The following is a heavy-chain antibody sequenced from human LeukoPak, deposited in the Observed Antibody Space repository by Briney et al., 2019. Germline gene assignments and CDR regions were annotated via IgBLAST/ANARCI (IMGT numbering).Heavy chain of an antibody. CDR3: AREVFWSGNNWFDR. D-gene: IGHD3-3*01. Sequence: GASVKVSCKASGYTFTGYYMHWVRQAPGQGLEWMGWINPNSGGTNYAQKFQGRVTMTRDTSISTAYMELSRLRSDDTAVYYCAREVFWSGNNWFDRWGQGTLVTVSS. CDR1: GYTFTGYY. J-gene: IGHJ5*02. V-gene: IGHV1-2*02. CDR2: INPNSGGT.